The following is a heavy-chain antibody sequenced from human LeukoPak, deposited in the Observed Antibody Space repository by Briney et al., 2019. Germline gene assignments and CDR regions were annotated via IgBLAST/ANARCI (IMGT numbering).Heavy chain of an antibody. CDR2: ISSSSSTI. CDR3: AKVRWDNSGWYYLDS. D-gene: IGHD6-19*01. CDR1: GFTFSSYS. Sequence: GGSLRLSCAASGFTFSSYSMNWVRQAPGKGLEWVSYISSSSSTIDYADSVKGRFTISRDNSKSTLLLQMNSLRAEDTAVYYCAKVRWDNSGWYYLDSWGQGTLVTVSS. J-gene: IGHJ4*02. V-gene: IGHV3-48*01.